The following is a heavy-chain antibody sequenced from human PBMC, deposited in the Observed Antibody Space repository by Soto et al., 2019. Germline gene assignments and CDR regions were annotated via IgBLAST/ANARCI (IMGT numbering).Heavy chain of an antibody. J-gene: IGHJ6*02. CDR1: GDSVSSNSAA. V-gene: IGHV6-1*01. CDR2: TYYRSKWYN. D-gene: IGHD6-6*01. Sequence: PSQTLSLTCXISGDSVSSNSAAWNWIRQSPSRGLEWLGRTYYRSKWYNDYAVSVKSRITINPDTSKNQFSLQLNSVTPEDTAVYYCARAAADEYSSSSVGYHYYYGMDVWGQGTTVTVSS. CDR3: ARAAADEYSSSSVGYHYYYGMDV.